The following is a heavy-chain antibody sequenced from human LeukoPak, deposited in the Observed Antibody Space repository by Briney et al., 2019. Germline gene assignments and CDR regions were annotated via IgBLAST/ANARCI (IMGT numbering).Heavy chain of an antibody. CDR2: IYYSGST. Sequence: SETLSLTCTVSGGSISSYYWSWIRQPPGKGLEWIGYIYYSGSTNYNPSLKSRVTISVDTSKNQFSLKLSSVTAADTAVYYCARGRGITIFGVVYNWFDPWGQGTLVTVSS. V-gene: IGHV4-59*12. CDR1: GGSISSYY. D-gene: IGHD3-3*01. CDR3: ARGRGITIFGVVYNWFDP. J-gene: IGHJ5*02.